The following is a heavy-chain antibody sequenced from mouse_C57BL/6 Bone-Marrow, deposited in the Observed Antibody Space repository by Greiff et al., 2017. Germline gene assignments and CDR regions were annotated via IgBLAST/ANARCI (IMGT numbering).Heavy chain of an antibody. CDR2: ISYSGST. CDR1: GYSITSDY. CDR3: ARGGTGGAMDY. D-gene: IGHD2-14*01. Sequence: VQLKESGPGLAKPSQSVSLTCSVTGYSITSDYWNWVRKYPGNKLEYMGYISYSGSTYYNPSLKRRISITPDTSKTKYYLQLNSVTTDDTSTYYCARGGTGGAMDYWGQGTSVTVSA. J-gene: IGHJ4*01. V-gene: IGHV3-8*01.